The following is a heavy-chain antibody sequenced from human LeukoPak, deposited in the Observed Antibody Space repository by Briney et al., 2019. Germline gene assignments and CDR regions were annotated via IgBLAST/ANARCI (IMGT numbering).Heavy chain of an antibody. CDR2: ISYDGSNK. V-gene: IGHV3-30*18. CDR3: AKARSSTSQNTFDY. Sequence: GGSLRLSCAASGFTFSSYGMHWVRQAPGKGLEWVAVISYDGSNKYYADSVKGRFTISRDNSKNTLYLQMNSLRAEDTAVYYCAKARSSTSQNTFDYWGQGTLVTVSS. D-gene: IGHD2-2*01. J-gene: IGHJ4*02. CDR1: GFTFSSYG.